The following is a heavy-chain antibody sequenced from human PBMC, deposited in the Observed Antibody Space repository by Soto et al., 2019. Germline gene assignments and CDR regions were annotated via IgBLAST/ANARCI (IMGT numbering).Heavy chain of an antibody. CDR1: GFTFSASV. Sequence: GESLRLSCAASGFTFSASVIHWARQASGQGLEWVGRIRTKSNSYATAYAVSVKGRFTVSRDDSKNMAYLQMDSLKTEDTAVYYCAKYLFRFFEWLLFDYCGQRTLVPVSA. D-gene: IGHD3-3*01. CDR2: IRTKSNSYAT. CDR3: AKYLFRFFEWLLFDY. V-gene: IGHV3-73*01. J-gene: IGHJ4*02.